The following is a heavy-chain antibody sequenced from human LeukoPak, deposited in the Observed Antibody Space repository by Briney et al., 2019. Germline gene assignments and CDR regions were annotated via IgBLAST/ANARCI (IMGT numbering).Heavy chain of an antibody. CDR3: ARDHGGNSEFDY. V-gene: IGHV1-69*13. J-gene: IGHJ4*02. D-gene: IGHD4-23*01. CDR1: GYTFTTYG. CDR2: IIPIFGTA. Sequence: SVKVSCKASGYTFTTYGISWLRQAPGQGLEWMGWIIPIFGTANYAQKFQGRVTITADESTSTAYMELSSLRSEDTAVYYCARDHGGNSEFDYWGQGTLVTVSS.